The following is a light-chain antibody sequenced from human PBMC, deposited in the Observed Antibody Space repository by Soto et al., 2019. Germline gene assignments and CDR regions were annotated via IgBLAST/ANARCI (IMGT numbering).Light chain of an antibody. CDR3: QQYGSSPIN. CDR1: QSVSSSY. V-gene: IGKV3-20*01. J-gene: IGKJ4*01. CDR2: GAS. Sequence: EIVLTQSPGTLSLSPGERATLSCRASQSVSSSYLAWYQQKPGQAPRLLIYGASSRATGIPDRFSGSGSGTDFTIKISRMETEDVEVYYCQQYGSSPINXGGGTKVDIK.